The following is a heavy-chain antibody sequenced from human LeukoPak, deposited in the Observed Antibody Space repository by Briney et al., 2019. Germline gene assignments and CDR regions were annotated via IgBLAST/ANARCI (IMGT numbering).Heavy chain of an antibody. Sequence: GGSLRLSCAASGFAFSRSGMNWVRQAPGKGLEWVAIIWYDGSEEYYADSVKGRFTISRDNSKNTLYLQMNSLRAEDTAVYYCAASTVTTPIDYWGQGTLVTVSS. D-gene: IGHD4-17*01. CDR2: IWYDGSEE. J-gene: IGHJ4*02. CDR1: GFAFSRSG. CDR3: AASTVTTPIDY. V-gene: IGHV3-33*01.